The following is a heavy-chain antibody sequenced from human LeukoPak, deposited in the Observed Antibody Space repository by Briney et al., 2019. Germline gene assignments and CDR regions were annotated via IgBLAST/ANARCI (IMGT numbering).Heavy chain of an antibody. Sequence: SVKVSCTASGDSFRNSAISWVRQAPGQGLEWMGGINAIFRTANYALKFQGKVTITADESTSTAYLELNSLRSEDTAVYYCARGGGIFGVLTTAHYYGMVVWGQGTTVTVSS. CDR1: GDSFRNSA. CDR2: INAIFRTA. V-gene: IGHV1-69*13. J-gene: IGHJ6*02. D-gene: IGHD3-3*01. CDR3: ARGGGIFGVLTTAHYYGMVV.